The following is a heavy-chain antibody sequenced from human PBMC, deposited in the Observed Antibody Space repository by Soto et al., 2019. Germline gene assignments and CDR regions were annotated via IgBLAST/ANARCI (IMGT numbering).Heavy chain of an antibody. CDR1: GGSITSSSYY. D-gene: IGHD6-19*01. V-gene: IGHV4-39*01. Sequence: QLQLQESGPGLVKPSETLSLTCTVSGGSITSSSYYWGWIRQPPGKGLEWIGSIYYSGSTYYNPSLKSRVTISVDTSKNQFSLKLSSVTAADTAVYYCDCPVRRGVADYFDYWGQRTLVTVSS. J-gene: IGHJ4*02. CDR2: IYYSGST. CDR3: DCPVRRGVADYFDY.